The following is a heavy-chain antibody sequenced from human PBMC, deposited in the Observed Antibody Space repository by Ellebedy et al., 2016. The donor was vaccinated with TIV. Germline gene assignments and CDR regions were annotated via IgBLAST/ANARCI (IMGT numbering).Heavy chain of an antibody. CDR1: GFTFSSYA. D-gene: IGHD3-3*01. CDR2: ISYDGSNK. J-gene: IGHJ6*02. CDR3: ARDADPIDFWSGEYYYYGMDV. Sequence: GESLKISCAASGFTFSSYAMHWVRQAPGKGLEWVAVISYDGSNKYYADSVKGRFTISRDNSKNTLYLQMNGLRAEDTAVYYCARDADPIDFWSGEYYYYGMDVWGQGTTVTVSS. V-gene: IGHV3-30*04.